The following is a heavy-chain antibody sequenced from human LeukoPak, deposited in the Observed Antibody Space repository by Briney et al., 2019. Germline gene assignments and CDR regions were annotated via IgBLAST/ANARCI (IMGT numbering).Heavy chain of an antibody. CDR3: ARRKYCSSTSCYGDFDY. Sequence: GESLKISCKGSGYSFTSYWIGWVRQMPGKGLEWMGIIYPGDSDTRYSPSFQGQVTISADKSISTAYLQWSSLKASDTAMYYCARRKYCSSTSCYGDFDYWGQGTLVTASS. CDR1: GYSFTSYW. V-gene: IGHV5-51*01. D-gene: IGHD2-2*01. CDR2: IYPGDSDT. J-gene: IGHJ4*02.